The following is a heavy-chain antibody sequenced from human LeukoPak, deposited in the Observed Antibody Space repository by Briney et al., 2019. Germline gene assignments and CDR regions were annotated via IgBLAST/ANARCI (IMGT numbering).Heavy chain of an antibody. V-gene: IGHV3-48*03. J-gene: IGHJ3*01. CDR1: GLSFSNHQ. D-gene: IGHD1-1*01. CDR3: VSETDARESNDFDV. CDR2: IGGSSRGNAI. Sequence: GGSLRLSCAASGLSFSNHQMNWVPQSPGKGLEWVSYIGGSSRGNAITYADSVKGRFTISRDNAENSLHLQMNSLRVEDTAVYFCVSETDARESNDFDVWGQGTMVTVSS.